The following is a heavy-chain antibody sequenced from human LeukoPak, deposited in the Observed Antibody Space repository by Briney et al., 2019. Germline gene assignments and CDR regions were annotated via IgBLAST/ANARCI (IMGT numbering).Heavy chain of an antibody. V-gene: IGHV1-18*01. Sequence: GASVKVSCKASGYTFTSYGISWVRQAPGQGIEWMGWISAYNGNTNNEQKLQGRVTMTTDTSTSTAYMELRSLRSDDTAVYYCARDQRAYCGGDCPSDYWGQGTQVTVSS. CDR3: ARDQRAYCGGDCPSDY. J-gene: IGHJ4*02. CDR1: GYTFTSYG. CDR2: ISAYNGNT. D-gene: IGHD2-21*02.